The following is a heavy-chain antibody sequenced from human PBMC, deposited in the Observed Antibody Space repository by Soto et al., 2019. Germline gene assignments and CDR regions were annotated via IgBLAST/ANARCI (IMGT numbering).Heavy chain of an antibody. CDR2: ISAYNGNT. CDR3: ARHSYGDQPSDY. CDR1: GYTFTSYG. J-gene: IGHJ4*02. Sequence: ASVKVSCKASGYTFTSYGISWVRQAPGQGLEWMGWISAYNGNTNYAQKLQGRVTMTTDTSTSTAYMELRSLRSDDTAVYYCARHSYGDQPSDYWGQGSLVTVSS. V-gene: IGHV1-18*01. D-gene: IGHD4-17*01.